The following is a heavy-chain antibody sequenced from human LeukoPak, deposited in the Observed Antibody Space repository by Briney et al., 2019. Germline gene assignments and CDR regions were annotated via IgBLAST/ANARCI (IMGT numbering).Heavy chain of an antibody. V-gene: IGHV4-39*01. D-gene: IGHD1-26*01. CDR1: GGSISSSGYY. CDR2: IYYSGST. Sequence: SETLSLTCTVSGGSISSSGYYWGWIRQPPGKGLEWIGSIYYSGSTYYNPSLKSRVTISVDTSKNQFSLKLSSVTAADTAVYYCARRWELRGFDYWGQGTLVTVSS. CDR3: ARRWELRGFDY. J-gene: IGHJ4*02.